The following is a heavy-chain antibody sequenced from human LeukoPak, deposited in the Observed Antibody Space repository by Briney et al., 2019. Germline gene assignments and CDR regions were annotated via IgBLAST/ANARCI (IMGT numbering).Heavy chain of an antibody. CDR2: ISNSGGST. V-gene: IGHV3-23*01. D-gene: IGHD3-16*02. CDR3: AKGLRLGELSSPFDY. CDR1: GFTFSSYA. Sequence: PGGSLRLSCAASGFTFSSYAMSWVRQAPGKGLEWVSGISNSGGSTYYTDSVKGRFTISRDNSKNTLYLQMKSLRVEDTAVHYCAKGLRLGELSSPFDYWGQGTLVTVSS. J-gene: IGHJ4*02.